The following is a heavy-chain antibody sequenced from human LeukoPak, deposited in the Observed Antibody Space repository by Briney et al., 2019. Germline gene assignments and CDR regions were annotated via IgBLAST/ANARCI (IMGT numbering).Heavy chain of an antibody. J-gene: IGHJ4*02. D-gene: IGHD4-23*01. CDR3: ARHHGNSESFDY. CDR1: GFTFRSYG. V-gene: IGHV3-33*01. CDR2: IWYDGSNK. Sequence: GGSLRLSCAASGFTFRSYGMHWVRQAPGKGLEWVAVIWYDGSNKYYADSVKGRFTVSRDNSKNTLYLQMNSLRAEDTAVYYCARHHGNSESFDYWGQGTLVTVSS.